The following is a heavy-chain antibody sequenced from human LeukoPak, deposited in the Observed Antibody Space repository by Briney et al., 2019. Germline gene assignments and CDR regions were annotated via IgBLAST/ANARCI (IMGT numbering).Heavy chain of an antibody. J-gene: IGHJ4*02. CDR1: VIIFDDYA. Sequence: GWSLRLSCAATVIIFDDYAMHWLRQAPVKGLEIVQGIGWTSGSIGYADSLKCRFTISRDNAKNSLYLQMNSLRAEDTALYYCAKDSSGYNSYFDYWGQGTLVTVSS. D-gene: IGHD3-22*01. V-gene: IGHV3-9*01. CDR3: AKDSSGYNSYFDY. CDR2: IGWTSGSI.